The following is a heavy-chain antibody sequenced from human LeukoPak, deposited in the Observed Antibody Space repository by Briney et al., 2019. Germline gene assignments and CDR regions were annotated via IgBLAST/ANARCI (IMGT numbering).Heavy chain of an antibody. CDR1: GYTFTGYN. J-gene: IGHJ5*02. Sequence: GASVKVSCKASGYTFTGYNMHWVRQAPGQGLEWMGWINPNSGGTNYALKFQGRVTMTRDTSISTAYMELSRLRSDDTAVYYCARDLGIYDTSGYYYINWFDPWGQGTLVTVSS. V-gene: IGHV1-2*02. CDR3: ARDLGIYDTSGYYYINWFDP. CDR2: INPNSGGT. D-gene: IGHD3-22*01.